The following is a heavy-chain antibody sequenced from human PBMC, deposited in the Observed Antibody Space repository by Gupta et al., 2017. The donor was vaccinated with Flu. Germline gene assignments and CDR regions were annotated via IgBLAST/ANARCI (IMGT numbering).Heavy chain of an antibody. J-gene: IGHJ5*01. V-gene: IGHV4-39*01. Sequence: QLQLEESGPGLVKPSETLSLTCSVSGDSISSANYYWGWVRQSPGKGLEWIGSLSYTGNSYYNPSLKSRVTISGDTSNNQFSLKMSSVTAFDTAVYYCARLGQTGNIGRGRLDSWGLGTLVTVSS. CDR1: GDSISSANYY. D-gene: IGHD1-1*01. CDR3: ARLGQTGNIGRGRLDS. CDR2: LSYTGNS.